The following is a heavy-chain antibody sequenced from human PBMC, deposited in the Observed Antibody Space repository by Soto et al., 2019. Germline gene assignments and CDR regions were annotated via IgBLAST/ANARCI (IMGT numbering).Heavy chain of an antibody. V-gene: IGHV4-34*01. J-gene: IGHJ3*02. D-gene: IGHD4-17*01. Sequence: SETLSLTCAVYGGSFSGYYWSWIRQPPGKGLEWIGEINHSGSTNYNPSLKSRVTISVDTSKNQFSLKLSSVTAADTAVYYCARGFTVTTFRQERRFGVAFDIWGQGTMVTVSS. CDR3: ARGFTVTTFRQERRFGVAFDI. CDR2: INHSGST. CDR1: GGSFSGYY.